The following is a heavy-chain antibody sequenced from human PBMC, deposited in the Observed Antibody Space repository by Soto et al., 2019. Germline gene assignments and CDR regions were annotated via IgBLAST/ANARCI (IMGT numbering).Heavy chain of an antibody. V-gene: IGHV1-69*01. CDR3: ARGVVVVAASQVGWFDP. CDR1: GGTFSRDA. Sequence: QVQLVQSGAEVKKPGSSVKVSCKASGGTFSRDAISWVRQAPGQGLEWMGGIIPMFGTAKYVQKFQGRLTIPADESTTSDYLVLRSLRSDDTAVYYCARGVVVVAASQVGWFDPWVQGTLVTVSS. D-gene: IGHD2-15*01. CDR2: IIPMFGTA. J-gene: IGHJ5*02.